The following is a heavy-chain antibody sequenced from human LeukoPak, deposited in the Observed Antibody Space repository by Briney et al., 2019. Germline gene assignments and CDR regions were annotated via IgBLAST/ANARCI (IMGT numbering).Heavy chain of an antibody. D-gene: IGHD1-26*01. V-gene: IGHV3-21*01. CDR3: ARKGSSYLNYVDY. CDR1: GFTFSSYS. Sequence: PGGSLRLSCAASGFTFSSYSMNWVRQAPGKGLEWVSSISSSSSYIYYADSVKGRFTISRDNAKNSLYLQMNSLRAEDTAVYYCARKGSSYLNYVDYWGQGTLVTVSS. CDR2: ISSSSSYI. J-gene: IGHJ4*02.